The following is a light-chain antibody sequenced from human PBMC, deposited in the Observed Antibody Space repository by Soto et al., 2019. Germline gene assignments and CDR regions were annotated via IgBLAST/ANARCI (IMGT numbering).Light chain of an antibody. CDR2: DSS. J-gene: IGKJ1*01. CDR3: LQRSNWPGT. CDR1: QSVSSY. Sequence: EIVLTQSPATLSLSPGERATLSCSASQSVSSYLAWYQQKPGQAPRLLIYDSSNRATGITARFSGSESGTAFTLTISSLEPEDFAVYYCLQRSNWPGTFGQGTKVEIK. V-gene: IGKV3-11*01.